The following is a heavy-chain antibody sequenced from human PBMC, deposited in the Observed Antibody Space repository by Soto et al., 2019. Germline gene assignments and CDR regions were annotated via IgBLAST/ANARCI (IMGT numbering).Heavy chain of an antibody. J-gene: IGHJ4*02. CDR2: ISYDGSNK. CDR1: GFTFSSYA. V-gene: IGHV3-30-3*01. D-gene: IGHD6-13*01. CDR3: ARATGYSSSWYVY. Sequence: QVQLVESGGGVVQPGRSLRLSCAASGFTFSSYAMHWVRQAPGKGLEWVAVISYDGSNKYYADSVKGRFTISRDNSKNTLYLQMNSLRAEDTAVYYCARATGYSSSWYVYWGQGTLVTVSS.